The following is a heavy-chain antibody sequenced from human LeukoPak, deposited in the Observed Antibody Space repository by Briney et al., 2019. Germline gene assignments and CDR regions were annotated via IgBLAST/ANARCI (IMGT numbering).Heavy chain of an antibody. CDR2: IRSKAYGGTT. J-gene: IGHJ4*02. D-gene: IGHD5-12*01. CDR3: IREWLGDY. Sequence: GGSLRLSCTASGFTFGDYTLSWVRQAPGKGLEWVGFIRSKAYGGTTEYAASVKGRFTISRDDSKCIAYLQMNSLKTEDTAVYYCIREWLGDYWGQGTLVTVSS. V-gene: IGHV3-49*04. CDR1: GFTFGDYT.